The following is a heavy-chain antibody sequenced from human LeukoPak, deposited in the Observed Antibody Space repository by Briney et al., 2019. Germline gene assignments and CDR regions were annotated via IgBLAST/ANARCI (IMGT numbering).Heavy chain of an antibody. Sequence: PGGSLRLSCAASGFTFSSYEMNCVRQAPGKGLEWVSYISSSGSTIYYADSVKGRFTISRDNAKNSLYLQMNSLRAEDTAVYYCARESSGSYFAFGYWGQGTLVTVSS. J-gene: IGHJ4*02. D-gene: IGHD1-26*01. CDR1: GFTFSSYE. CDR3: ARESSGSYFAFGY. V-gene: IGHV3-48*03. CDR2: ISSSGSTI.